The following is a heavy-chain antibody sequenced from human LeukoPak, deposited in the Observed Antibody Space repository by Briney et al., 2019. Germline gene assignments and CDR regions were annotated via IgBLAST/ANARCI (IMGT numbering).Heavy chain of an antibody. V-gene: IGHV7-4-1*02. CDR1: GYTFTSYT. CDR2: INTNTGNP. CDR3: ARVGLPNYYDSSAPGY. D-gene: IGHD3-22*01. Sequence: ASVKVSCKASGYTFTSYTMNWVRQAPGQGLEWMGWINTNTGNPTYAQGFTGRFVFSLDTSVSTAYLQISSLKAEDTAVYYCARVGLPNYYDSSAPGYWGQGTLVTVSS. J-gene: IGHJ4*02.